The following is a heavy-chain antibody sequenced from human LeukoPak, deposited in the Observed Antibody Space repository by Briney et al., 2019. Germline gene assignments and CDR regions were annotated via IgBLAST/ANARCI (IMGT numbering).Heavy chain of an antibody. CDR2: IWYDGSNK. D-gene: IGHD6-13*01. CDR1: GFTFSSYG. CDR3: ARDSQLEGPNAFDI. Sequence: PGRSLRLSCAASGFTFSSYGMHWVRQAPGKGLEWVAVIWYDGSNKYYAGSVKGRFTISRDNSKNTLYLQMNSLRAEDTAVYYCARDSQLEGPNAFDIWGQGTMVTVSS. V-gene: IGHV3-33*01. J-gene: IGHJ3*02.